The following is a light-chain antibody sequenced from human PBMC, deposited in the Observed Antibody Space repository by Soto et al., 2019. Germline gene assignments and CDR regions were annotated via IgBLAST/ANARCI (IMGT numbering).Light chain of an antibody. CDR3: SSYTSNSTVV. CDR2: DVS. J-gene: IGLJ2*01. Sequence: QSALTQPASVSGSPGQSITISCTGTSSDVSSYNYVSWYQQHPGKAPKLMIYDVSNRPSGVSNRFSGSKSGNTASLTISGLQAEDEADYYCSSYTSNSTVVFGGGTQLTVL. CDR1: SSDVSSYNY. V-gene: IGLV2-14*01.